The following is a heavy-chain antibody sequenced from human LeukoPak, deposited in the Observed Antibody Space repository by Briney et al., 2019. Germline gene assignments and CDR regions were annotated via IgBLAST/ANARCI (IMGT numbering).Heavy chain of an antibody. D-gene: IGHD6-13*01. Sequence: ASVKVSFRASGYSFNNYCNRWVRQAPGQGVEWMRWISVKNGKTNFPKNFQGRVTNTTDKSTNKVYMELKRLKCGDTAVFFCSRGGLDSSSWFFDCCGQGTLVTVSS. CDR3: SRGGLDSSSWFFDC. CDR1: GYSFNNYC. V-gene: IGHV1-18*01. J-gene: IGHJ5*01. CDR2: ISVKNGKT.